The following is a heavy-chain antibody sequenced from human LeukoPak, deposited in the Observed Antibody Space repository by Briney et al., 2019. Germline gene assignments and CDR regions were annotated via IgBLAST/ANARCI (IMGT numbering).Heavy chain of an antibody. CDR1: GFTFSSYA. J-gene: IGHJ4*02. Sequence: GGSLRLSCTASGFTFSSYALSWVRQAPGKGLEWVSSISESGDTPYYADSVKGLFTISRDNSKNTLYLQMNSLRAEDTAVYYCAKVRSSGYYHYYFDYWGQGTLVTVSS. D-gene: IGHD3-22*01. CDR2: ISESGDTP. CDR3: AKVRSSGYYHYYFDY. V-gene: IGHV3-23*01.